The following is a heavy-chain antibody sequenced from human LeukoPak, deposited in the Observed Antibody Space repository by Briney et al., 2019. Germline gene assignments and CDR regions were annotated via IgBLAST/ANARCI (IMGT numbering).Heavy chain of an antibody. Sequence: SDTLSLPCTVSGGSISIYYWSWIRQFPGKGLEWIGYIYYSGSTNYNPSLKSRVTISVDTSKNQFSLKMSSVTAADTAVYYCARDGYSGGFDPWGQGTLVTVSS. D-gene: IGHD5-12*01. CDR2: IYYSGST. CDR3: ARDGYSGGFDP. V-gene: IGHV4-59*01. CDR1: GGSISIYY. J-gene: IGHJ5*02.